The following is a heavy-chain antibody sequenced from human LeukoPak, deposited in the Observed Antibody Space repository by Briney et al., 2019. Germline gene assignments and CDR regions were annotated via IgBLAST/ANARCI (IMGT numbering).Heavy chain of an antibody. CDR3: AKKYSTGLDP. CDR2: ISGSGAAT. CDR1: GFTFSSYA. J-gene: IGHJ5*02. Sequence: GGSLRLSCAASGFTFSSYAMSWVRQAPGKGLEWVSSISGSGAATYYADSVKGRFTISRDNSKNTLYLQMNSLRAEDTAIYYCAKKYSTGLDPWGQGTLVTVSS. V-gene: IGHV3-23*01. D-gene: IGHD1-26*01.